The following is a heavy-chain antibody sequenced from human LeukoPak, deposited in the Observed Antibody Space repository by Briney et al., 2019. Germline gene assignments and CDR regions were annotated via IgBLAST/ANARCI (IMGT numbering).Heavy chain of an antibody. J-gene: IGHJ4*02. CDR1: GASISSDY. Sequence: PSETLSLTCTVSGASISSDYRKWIRQPAGKGLEWIGRIYSSGSTNYNPSLKSRVTMSLDTSMNQFSLKLSSVTAADTAVYYCARLRNRVLVDYWGQGTLVTVSS. V-gene: IGHV4-4*07. CDR2: IYSSGST. CDR3: ARLRNRVLVDY. D-gene: IGHD1-14*01.